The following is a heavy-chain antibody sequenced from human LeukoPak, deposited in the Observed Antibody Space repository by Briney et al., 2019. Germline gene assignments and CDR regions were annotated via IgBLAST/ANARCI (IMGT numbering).Heavy chain of an antibody. CDR2: ISWNSGSI. CDR1: GFTFDDYA. V-gene: IGHV3-9*01. Sequence: GGSLRLSCAASGFTFDDYAMHWVRQAPGKGLEWVLGISWNSGSIGYADSVKGRFTISRDNAKNSLYLQMNSLRAEDTALYYCAKDIGDTAIRPHYWGQGTLVTVSS. J-gene: IGHJ4*02. D-gene: IGHD5-18*01. CDR3: AKDIGDTAIRPHY.